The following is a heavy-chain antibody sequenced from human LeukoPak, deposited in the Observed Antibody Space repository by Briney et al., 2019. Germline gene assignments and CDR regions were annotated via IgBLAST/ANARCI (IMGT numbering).Heavy chain of an antibody. Sequence: GGSLRLSCAASGFTFSSYAMSWVRQAPGKGLEWVSAISGSGGSTYYADSVKGRFTISRDNSKNTLYLQMNSLRAEDTAVYYCAKDRTYYGSGPWGAFDIWGQGTMVTVSS. D-gene: IGHD3-10*01. CDR2: ISGSGGST. J-gene: IGHJ3*02. CDR3: AKDRTYYGSGPWGAFDI. CDR1: GFTFSSYA. V-gene: IGHV3-23*01.